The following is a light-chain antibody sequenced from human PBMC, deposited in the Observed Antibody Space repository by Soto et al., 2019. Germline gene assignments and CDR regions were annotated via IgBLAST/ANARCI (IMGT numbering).Light chain of an antibody. CDR3: QHYLSPVWT. J-gene: IGKJ1*01. V-gene: IGKV3-20*01. CDR2: GVS. Sequence: EIVLTQSPGTLSLSPGERVTLSCRASQSLISKNLNWFQQKTGQSPRLLIYGVSRRATGIPDRFSVSGSGTDFTLTISRLEAEDFAVYFCQHYLSPVWTFGQGTKLEI. CDR1: QSLISKN.